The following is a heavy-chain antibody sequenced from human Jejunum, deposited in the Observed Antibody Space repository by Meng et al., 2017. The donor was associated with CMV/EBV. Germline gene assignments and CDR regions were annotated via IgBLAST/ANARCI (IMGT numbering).Heavy chain of an antibody. CDR1: DFTLNGAW. D-gene: IGHD1-26*01. CDR2: VKSASAGGAA. Sequence: WVASDFTLNGAWMDWVRQAPGKGLEWVGRVKSASAGGAADAAAPVKGRFTVSRDDSRKTVHLQMDNLKIEDTAVYYCTTGWDQYFDFWGQGALVTVSS. V-gene: IGHV3-15*07. J-gene: IGHJ4*02. CDR3: TTGWDQYFDF.